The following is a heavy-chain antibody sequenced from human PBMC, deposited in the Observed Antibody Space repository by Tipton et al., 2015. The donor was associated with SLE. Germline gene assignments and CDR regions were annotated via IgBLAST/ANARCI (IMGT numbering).Heavy chain of an antibody. V-gene: IGHV4-39*01. CDR2: FYSGGDT. CDR1: GGSISSSSYY. D-gene: IGHD3-10*01. CDR3: ARLTYGSFDH. Sequence: TLSLTCSVFGGSISSSSYYWGWIRQPPGKGLEWIGNFYSGGDTYYSPSLKSRVTISADMPKNQFSLKVRSVTAADTAFYFCARLTYGSFDHWGQGSLVTVSS. J-gene: IGHJ4*02.